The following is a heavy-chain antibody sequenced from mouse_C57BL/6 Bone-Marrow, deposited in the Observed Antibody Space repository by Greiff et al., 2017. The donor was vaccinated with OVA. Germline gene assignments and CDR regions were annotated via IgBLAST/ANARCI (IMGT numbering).Heavy chain of an antibody. CDR2: ISSGGSYT. V-gene: IGHV5-6*01. J-gene: IGHJ3*01. Sequence: EVKVVESGGDLVKPGGSLKLSCAASGFTFSSYGMSWVRQTPDKRLEWVATISSGGSYTYYPDSVKGRFTISRDNAKNTLYLQMSSLKSEDTAMYYCARVITTGFAYWGQGTLVTVSA. CDR3: ARVITTGFAY. CDR1: GFTFSSYG. D-gene: IGHD1-1*01.